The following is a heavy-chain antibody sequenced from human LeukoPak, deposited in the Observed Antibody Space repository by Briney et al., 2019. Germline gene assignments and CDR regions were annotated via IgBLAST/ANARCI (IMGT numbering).Heavy chain of an antibody. CDR2: IYSGGST. CDR1: GFTVSTNY. Sequence: GGSLRLSCAASGFTVSTNYMSWVRQAPGKGLEWVSVIYSGGSTYYADSVKGRFIISRDISKNMVYLQMNSLRGEDTAMYYCVRDVPPAADAFDLWGQGTMVTVSS. V-gene: IGHV3-66*01. D-gene: IGHD6-13*01. CDR3: VRDVPPAADAFDL. J-gene: IGHJ3*01.